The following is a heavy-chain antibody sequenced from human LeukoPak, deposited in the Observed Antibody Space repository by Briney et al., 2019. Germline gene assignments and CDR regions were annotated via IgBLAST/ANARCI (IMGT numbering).Heavy chain of an antibody. CDR1: GGSFNGYY. Sequence: SETLSLTCAVYGGSFNGYYWSWIRQPPGKGLEWIGEINHSGSTNYNPSLKSRVTISVDTSKNQFSLKLSSVTAADTAVYYCARGRWELRPWGQGTLVTVSS. J-gene: IGHJ4*02. CDR2: INHSGST. CDR3: ARGRWELRP. V-gene: IGHV4-34*01. D-gene: IGHD1-26*01.